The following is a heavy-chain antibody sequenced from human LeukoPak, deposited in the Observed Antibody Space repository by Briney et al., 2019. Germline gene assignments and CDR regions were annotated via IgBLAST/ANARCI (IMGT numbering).Heavy chain of an antibody. Sequence: GGSLRLSCAASGFTFSSYAMSWVRQAPGKGLEWVSAISGSGGSTYYADSVKGRFTISRDNPKNTLYLQMNSLRAEDTAVYYCAKFTDGYYDFWSGYPYWGQGTLVTVSS. V-gene: IGHV3-23*01. J-gene: IGHJ4*02. CDR3: AKFTDGYYDFWSGYPY. CDR1: GFTFSSYA. D-gene: IGHD3-3*01. CDR2: ISGSGGST.